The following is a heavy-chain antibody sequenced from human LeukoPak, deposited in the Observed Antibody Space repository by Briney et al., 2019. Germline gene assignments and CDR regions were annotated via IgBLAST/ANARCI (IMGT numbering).Heavy chain of an antibody. CDR1: GDSVSSDSAA. CDR3: ARDVFQGGSGWRPFDY. D-gene: IGHD6-19*01. Sequence: SQTLSLTCDVSGDSVSSDSAAWNWIRQSPSRGLEWLGRTYYRSEWYNDYAVSVISRITINPDPPKNQFSLQLRSVTPEDTAVYYCARDVFQGGSGWRPFDYWGQGTLVTVSS. CDR2: TYYRSEWYN. J-gene: IGHJ4*02. V-gene: IGHV6-1*01.